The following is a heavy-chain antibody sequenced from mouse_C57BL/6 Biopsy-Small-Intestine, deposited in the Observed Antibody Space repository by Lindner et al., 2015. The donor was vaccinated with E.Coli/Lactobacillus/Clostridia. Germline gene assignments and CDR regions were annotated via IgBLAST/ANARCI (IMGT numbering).Heavy chain of an antibody. D-gene: IGHD2-4*01. Sequence: VQLQESGAELVRPGTSVKVSCKASGYAFTNYLIEWVKQRPGQGLEWIGVINPGSGGTNYNEKFKGKATLTADKSSSTAYMQLSSLTSEDSAVYFCARSCYDYDEAYWGQGTLVTVSA. CDR2: INPGSGGT. CDR1: GYAFTNYL. V-gene: IGHV1-54*01. CDR3: ARSCYDYDEAY. J-gene: IGHJ3*01.